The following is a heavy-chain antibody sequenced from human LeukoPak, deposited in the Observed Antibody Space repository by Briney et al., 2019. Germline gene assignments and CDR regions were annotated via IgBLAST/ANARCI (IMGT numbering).Heavy chain of an antibody. D-gene: IGHD1-26*01. Sequence: SETLSLTCTVSGGSISSYYWSWIRQPPGKGLERIGYIYYSGSTNYNPSLKSQVTISVDTSKNQFSLKLSPVTAADTAVYYCARDSESGSYYGWFDPWGQGTLVTVSS. J-gene: IGHJ5*02. CDR2: IYYSGST. V-gene: IGHV4-59*01. CDR1: GGSISSYY. CDR3: ARDSESGSYYGWFDP.